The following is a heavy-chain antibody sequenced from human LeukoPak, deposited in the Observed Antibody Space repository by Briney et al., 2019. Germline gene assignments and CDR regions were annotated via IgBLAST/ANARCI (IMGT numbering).Heavy chain of an antibody. J-gene: IGHJ4*02. CDR3: AREDYGDYGETFDY. CDR2: IKEDGSDK. CDR1: GFIFSTYW. D-gene: IGHD4-17*01. V-gene: IGHV3-7*01. Sequence: GGSLTLSCAASGFIFSTYWMAWVRQAPGKGLEWVANIKEDGSDKNYVVSMKGRFTISRDNAKNSLYLQMNSLRAEDTAVYYCAREDYGDYGETFDYWGQGTLVTVSS.